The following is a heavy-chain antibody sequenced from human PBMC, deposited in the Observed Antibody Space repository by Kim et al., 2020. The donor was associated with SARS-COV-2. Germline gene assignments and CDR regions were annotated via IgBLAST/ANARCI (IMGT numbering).Heavy chain of an antibody. Sequence: ASVKVSCKASGYTFTSYYMHWVRQAPGQGLEWMGIINPSGGSTSYAQKFQGRVTMTSDTSTSTVYMELSSLRSEDTAVYYCASPGYGGNSGFGYWGQGTLVTVSS. V-gene: IGHV1-46*01. CDR2: INPSGGST. J-gene: IGHJ4*02. CDR1: GYTFTSYY. D-gene: IGHD4-17*01. CDR3: ASPGYGGNSGFGY.